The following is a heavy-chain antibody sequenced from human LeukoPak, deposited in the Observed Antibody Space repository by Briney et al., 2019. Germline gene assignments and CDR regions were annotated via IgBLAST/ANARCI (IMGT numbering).Heavy chain of an antibody. D-gene: IGHD6-6*01. V-gene: IGHV1-2*02. Sequence: ASVKVSCKASGYTFTGYYMHWVRQAPGQGLEWMGWINPNSGGTNYAQKFQGRVTMTRDTSVSTAYMELSRLRSDDTAVYYCARERQEYLRGSSYYHYYYYMDVWGKGTTVTVSS. J-gene: IGHJ6*03. CDR2: INPNSGGT. CDR3: ARERQEYLRGSSYYHYYYYMDV. CDR1: GYTFTGYY.